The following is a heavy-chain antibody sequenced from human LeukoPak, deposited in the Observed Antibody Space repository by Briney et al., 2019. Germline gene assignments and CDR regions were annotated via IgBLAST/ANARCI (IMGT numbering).Heavy chain of an antibody. CDR3: AKVLWWPDDAFDI. J-gene: IGHJ3*02. CDR1: GFTFSSYA. CDR2: ISGSGGST. V-gene: IGHV3-23*01. Sequence: SGGSLRLSCAASGFTFSSYAMSWVRQAPGKGLEWVSAISGSGGSTYYADSVKGRFTISRDNSKNTLYLQMNSLRAEDTAVSYCAKVLWWPDDAFDIWGQGTMVTVSS. D-gene: IGHD2-21*01.